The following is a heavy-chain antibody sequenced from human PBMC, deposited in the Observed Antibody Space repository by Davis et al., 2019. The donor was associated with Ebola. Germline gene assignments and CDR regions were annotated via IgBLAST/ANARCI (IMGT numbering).Heavy chain of an antibody. Sequence: GESLKISCAASGFTFSSYSMNWVRQAPGKGLEWVSSISSSSSYIYYADSVKGRFTISRDNAKKSLYLQMNSLRAEDTAVYYCARGYYDFWSGFPRRFDPWGQGTLVTVSS. V-gene: IGHV3-21*01. CDR1: GFTFSSYS. CDR2: ISSSSSYI. CDR3: ARGYYDFWSGFPRRFDP. J-gene: IGHJ5*02. D-gene: IGHD3-3*01.